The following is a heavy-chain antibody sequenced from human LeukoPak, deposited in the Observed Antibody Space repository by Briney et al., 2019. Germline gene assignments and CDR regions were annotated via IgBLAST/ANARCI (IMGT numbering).Heavy chain of an antibody. D-gene: IGHD6-13*01. CDR1: GGSISNSVYY. V-gene: IGHV4-39*07. Sequence: SETLSLTCTVSGGSISNSVYYWGWFRQPPGKGLEWIGSIYYSVNTYYNPSLKSRVTISVDTSKNQFSLKLSSVTAADAAVYYCARHIAALYYMDVWGKGTTVTVSS. J-gene: IGHJ6*03. CDR2: IYYSVNT. CDR3: ARHIAALYYMDV.